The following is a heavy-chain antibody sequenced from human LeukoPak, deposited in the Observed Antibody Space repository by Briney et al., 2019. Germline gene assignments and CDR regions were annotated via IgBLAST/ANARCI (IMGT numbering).Heavy chain of an antibody. D-gene: IGHD1-7*01. V-gene: IGHV4-4*07. Sequence: PSETLSLTCPVSGGTISRYYWSWIRQPAGKGLEWIGRIYTSGSTNYNPSLKSRVTMSVDTSKNQFSLRLTSVTAADTAVYYCARGQRNYFRAVDDWGQGPLVTVSS. CDR2: IYTSGST. CDR1: GGTISRYY. CDR3: ARGQRNYFRAVDD. J-gene: IGHJ4*02.